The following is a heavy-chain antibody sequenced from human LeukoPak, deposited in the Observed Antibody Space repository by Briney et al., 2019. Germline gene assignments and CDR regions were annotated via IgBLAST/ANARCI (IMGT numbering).Heavy chain of an antibody. D-gene: IGHD3-3*01. CDR3: TRGPYDLLHGRAFDF. J-gene: IGHJ3*01. CDR2: TLYRSKWLN. CDR1: GDSISSNSAA. Sequence: SQTLSLTCAISGDSISSNSAAWNWIRLSPSRGLEWLGRTLYRSKWLNDYAPSVKGRITINPDTSKNQFSLQLKSVTPEDTALYYCTRGPYDLLHGRAFDFWGQGTMVTVSS. V-gene: IGHV6-1*01.